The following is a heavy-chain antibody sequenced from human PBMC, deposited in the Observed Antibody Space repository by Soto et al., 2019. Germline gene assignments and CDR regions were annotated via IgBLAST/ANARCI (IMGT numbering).Heavy chain of an antibody. V-gene: IGHV1-2*04. J-gene: IGHJ3*02. D-gene: IGHD1-26*01. Sequence: SVKVSCKASGCTLTCHYMHWVRQPPEKGFEWMGWINPNSGGTIYAQKFQGWVTMTRDTSISTAYMELSRLKFDDTAVYYCARPVGVGATCSYGFDIWGQGTMVTVSS. CDR1: GCTLTCHY. CDR3: ARPVGVGATCSYGFDI. CDR2: INPNSGGT.